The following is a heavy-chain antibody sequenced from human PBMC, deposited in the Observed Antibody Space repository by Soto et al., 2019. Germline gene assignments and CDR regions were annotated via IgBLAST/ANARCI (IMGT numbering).Heavy chain of an antibody. V-gene: IGHV4-59*01. D-gene: IGHD6-13*01. CDR3: ARGMGSPEDY. CDR1: GGSISSYY. J-gene: IGHJ4*02. CDR2: IYYSGST. Sequence: QVQLQESGPGLVKPSETLSLTCTVSGGSISSYYWSWIRQPPGKGLEWIGYIYYSGSTNYNPSLKSRVTISVDTSKNQFSLMLSSVTAADTAVYYCARGMGSPEDYWGQGTLVTVSS.